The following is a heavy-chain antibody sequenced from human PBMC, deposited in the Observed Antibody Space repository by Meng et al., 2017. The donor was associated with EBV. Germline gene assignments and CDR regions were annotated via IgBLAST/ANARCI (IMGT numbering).Heavy chain of an antibody. CDR2: IIPIFGTA. D-gene: IGHD6-13*01. CDR3: ARGYRGSSWYLGY. CDR1: GGTFSSYA. Sequence: QVRLVQSGSEVKKPGSSVKVPCKASGGTFSSYAISWVRQAPGQGLEWMGGIIPIFGTANYAQKFQGRVTITADESTSTAYMELSSLRSEDTAVYYCARGYRGSSWYLGYWGQGTLVTVSS. J-gene: IGHJ4*02. V-gene: IGHV1-69*01.